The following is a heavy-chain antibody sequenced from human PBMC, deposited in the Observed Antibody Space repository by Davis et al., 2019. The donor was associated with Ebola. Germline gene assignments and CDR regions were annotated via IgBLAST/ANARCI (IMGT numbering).Heavy chain of an antibody. CDR3: ARRGYGVFDY. Sequence: GGSLRLSCAASGFTFSDYYMSWIRQAPGKGLEWVSVIYSGGSTYYADSVKGRFTISRDNSKNTLYLQMNSLRAEDTAVYYCARRGYGVFDYWGQGTLVTVSS. V-gene: IGHV3-66*01. D-gene: IGHD5-18*01. CDR1: GFTFSDYY. CDR2: IYSGGST. J-gene: IGHJ4*02.